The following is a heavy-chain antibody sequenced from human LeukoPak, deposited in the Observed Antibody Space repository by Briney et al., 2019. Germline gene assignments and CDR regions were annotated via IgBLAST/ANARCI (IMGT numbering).Heavy chain of an antibody. Sequence: SETLSLTCTVSGGSMSGYFWSWIRQPPGKGLEWLGYIYYSGSTNYNPYLKSRVTISVDTSKNQFSLKLSSVTAAGTAVYYCARSITSSWYGDFQHWGQGTLVTVSS. CDR1: GGSMSGYF. V-gene: IGHV4-59*01. CDR3: ARSITSSWYGDFQH. J-gene: IGHJ1*01. CDR2: IYYSGST. D-gene: IGHD6-13*01.